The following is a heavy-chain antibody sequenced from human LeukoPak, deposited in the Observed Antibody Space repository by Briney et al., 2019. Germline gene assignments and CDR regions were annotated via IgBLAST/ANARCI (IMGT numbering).Heavy chain of an antibody. Sequence: GGSLRLSCGASGFAFDDHPMHWVRQVPGKGLEWVSLISGDGGTTSYADSVKGRFTISRDNSKNSLYLQVNSLRTEDTALYYCAKKSGAPANFDYWGQGTLVTVSS. J-gene: IGHJ4*02. V-gene: IGHV3-43*02. CDR2: ISGDGGTT. D-gene: IGHD2-2*01. CDR1: GFAFDDHP. CDR3: AKKSGAPANFDY.